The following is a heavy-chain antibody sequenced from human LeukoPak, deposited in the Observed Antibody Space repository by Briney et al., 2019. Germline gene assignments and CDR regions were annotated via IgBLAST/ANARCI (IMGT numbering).Heavy chain of an antibody. CDR2: IKSKTHGGAT. CDR3: TTDRGRTELPLFGY. D-gene: IGHD1-7*01. CDR1: GFTFSNAW. Sequence: TTGGSRRLSCAASGFTFSNAWMSWVRQAPGKGLEWVGRIKSKTHGGATDYAAPVKGRFTISRDDSKNTLYLQMSSLKTEDTAVYYCTTDRGRTELPLFGYWGQGTLVTVSS. V-gene: IGHV3-15*01. J-gene: IGHJ4*02.